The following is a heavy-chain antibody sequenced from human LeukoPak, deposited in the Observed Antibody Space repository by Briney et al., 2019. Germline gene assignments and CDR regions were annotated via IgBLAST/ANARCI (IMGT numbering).Heavy chain of an antibody. CDR1: NASINSGYFY. CDR2: IFHSGSA. J-gene: IGHJ6*03. CDR3: ASCTISPSTTYYYYYYMDV. D-gene: IGHD3-9*01. V-gene: IGHV4-30-2*01. Sequence: SETLSLTCTVSNASINSGYFYWAWMRQPPGKGLEWIGYIFHSGSAYYNPSLKSRVIISADRSRNQFSLNLSSVTAADTAVYYCASCTISPSTTYYYYYYMDVWGKGTTVTVPS.